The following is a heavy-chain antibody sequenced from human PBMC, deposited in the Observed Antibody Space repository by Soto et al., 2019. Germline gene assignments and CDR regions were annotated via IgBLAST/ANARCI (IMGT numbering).Heavy chain of an antibody. Sequence: EVQLVESGGGLVQPGRSLRLSCAASGFTFDDYAMHWVRQAPGKGLEWVSGISWNSGSIGYADSVKGRFTISRDNAKNSLYLQMNSLRAEDTALYYCAAQASGYCSGGSCSAQFDYWGQGTLVTVSS. J-gene: IGHJ4*02. CDR2: ISWNSGSI. V-gene: IGHV3-9*01. D-gene: IGHD2-15*01. CDR1: GFTFDDYA. CDR3: AAQASGYCSGGSCSAQFDY.